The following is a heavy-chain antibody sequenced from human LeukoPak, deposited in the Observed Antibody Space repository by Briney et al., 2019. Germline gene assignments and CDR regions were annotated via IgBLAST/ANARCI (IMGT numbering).Heavy chain of an antibody. J-gene: IGHJ5*02. V-gene: IGHV1-2*02. CDR2: INPNSGGT. CDR1: GYTFTGFY. Sequence: ASVKVSCKASGYTFTGFYMHWVRQAPGQGLEWMGWINPNSGGTNYAQKFQGRVTITSDTSINTAYMELSRLRSDDTAVYYCARAHLIAAAGYNWFDPWGQGTLVTVSS. D-gene: IGHD6-13*01. CDR3: ARAHLIAAAGYNWFDP.